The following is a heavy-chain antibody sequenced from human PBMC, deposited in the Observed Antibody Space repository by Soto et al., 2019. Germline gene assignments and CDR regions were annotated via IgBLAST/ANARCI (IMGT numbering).Heavy chain of an antibody. CDR2: ISYNGGNR. CDR3: ARGDREDTAVVIGVRPGEYGVDV. D-gene: IGHD2-15*01. Sequence: QVQLVESGGGVVQPGRSLRLSCAASGFTFSNYAMHWVRQAPCKGLECVAVISYNGGNRFYRDYVKGRFTISRDNSKNAVHLQIDSLGYGDAAMYYCARGDREDTAVVIGVRPGEYGVDVWGQGPTVAVSS. V-gene: IGHV3-30*04. J-gene: IGHJ6*02. CDR1: GFTFSNYA.